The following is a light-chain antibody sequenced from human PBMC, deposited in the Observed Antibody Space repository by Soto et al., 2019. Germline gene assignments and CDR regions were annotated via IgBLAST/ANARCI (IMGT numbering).Light chain of an antibody. CDR1: QGISSY. CDR2: AAS. Sequence: IQLTQSPSTLSAYVGDRVTITCGASQGISSYLAWYQQKPGKAPKLLIYAASTLQSGVPSRFSGSGSGTEFTLTISSLKHEDFATYYCQQYNYFPATFGQGTRWIS. J-gene: IGKJ1*01. V-gene: IGKV1-9*01. CDR3: QQYNYFPAT.